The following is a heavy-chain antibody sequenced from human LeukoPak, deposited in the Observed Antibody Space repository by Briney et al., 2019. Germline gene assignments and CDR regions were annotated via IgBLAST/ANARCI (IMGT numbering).Heavy chain of an antibody. J-gene: IGHJ4*01. Sequence: GGSLRLSCAASGFTFSNYNMIWVRQAPGKGLEWVSYISSTSTYIYYTDSVKGRFTISRDAAKNSLYLQMNSLRDEDTAVYYCARVAVGRYDFDYWGRGTLVTVSS. CDR3: ARVAVGRYDFDY. D-gene: IGHD1-26*01. CDR2: ISSTSTYI. CDR1: GFTFSNYN. V-gene: IGHV3-21*01.